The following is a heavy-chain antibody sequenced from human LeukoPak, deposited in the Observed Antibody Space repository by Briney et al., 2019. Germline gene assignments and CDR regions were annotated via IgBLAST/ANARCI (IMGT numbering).Heavy chain of an antibody. V-gene: IGHV3-48*02. CDR3: ARGAAAFDY. D-gene: IGHD6-13*01. CDR2: ISSGSSSTI. J-gene: IGHJ4*02. Sequence: GGSLRLSSAASGFTFSAYNMNWVRQAPGKGLEWVSYISSGSSSTIYYADSVKGRFSISRDNAKNSLYLQMNSLRDEDTAVFYCARGAAAFDYWGQGTLVTVSS. CDR1: GFTFSAYN.